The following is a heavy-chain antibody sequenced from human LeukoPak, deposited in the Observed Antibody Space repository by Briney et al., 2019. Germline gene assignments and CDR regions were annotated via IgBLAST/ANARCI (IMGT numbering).Heavy chain of an antibody. CDR1: GGSISSYY. V-gene: IGHV4-59*08. CDR2: IYYSGST. D-gene: IGHD1-26*01. Sequence: PSDTLSLTCTVSGGSISSYYWSWIRQPPGKGLEWIGYIYYSGSTNYNPSLKSRVTISVDTSKNQFSLKLSSVTAADTAVYYCARQDPVVGYGMDVWGQGTTVTVSS. CDR3: ARQDPVVGYGMDV. J-gene: IGHJ6*02.